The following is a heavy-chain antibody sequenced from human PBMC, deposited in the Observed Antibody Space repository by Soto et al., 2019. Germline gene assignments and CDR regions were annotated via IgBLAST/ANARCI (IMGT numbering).Heavy chain of an antibody. Sequence: KPSETLSLTCVVSGGSFSTYYYNWIRQSPGKGLEWIGEINHSGSNNYSPSLKSRVTMSLDTSKNQFSLKLTSVTAADTAVYYCARGGSNDWQVAFDIWGQGTMVTV. CDR1: GGSFSTYY. CDR3: ARGGSNDWQVAFDI. CDR2: INHSGSN. J-gene: IGHJ3*02. V-gene: IGHV4-34*01. D-gene: IGHD3-9*01.